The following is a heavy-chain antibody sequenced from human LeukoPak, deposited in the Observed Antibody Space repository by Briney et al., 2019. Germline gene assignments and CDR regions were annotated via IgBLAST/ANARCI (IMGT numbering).Heavy chain of an antibody. Sequence: SETLSLTCTVSGGSISSYYWSWIRQPAGKGLEWIGRIYTSGSTNYNPSLKSRVTMSVDTSKNQFSLKLSSVTAADTAVYYCARDAARYGYFPYYYMDVWGKGTTVTISS. V-gene: IGHV4-4*07. D-gene: IGHD5-18*01. J-gene: IGHJ6*03. CDR3: ARDAARYGYFPYYYMDV. CDR1: GGSISSYY. CDR2: IYTSGST.